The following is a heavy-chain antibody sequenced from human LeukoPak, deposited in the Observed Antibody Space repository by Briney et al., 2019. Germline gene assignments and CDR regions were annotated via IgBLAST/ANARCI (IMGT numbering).Heavy chain of an antibody. CDR2: ISAYNGNT. V-gene: IGHV1-18*01. D-gene: IGHD3-9*01. CDR3: ARADVLRYFDWLLPPGDY. Sequence: ASVKVSFKASGYTFTSYGISWVRQAPGQGLEWMGWISAYNGNTNYAQKLQGRVTMTTDTSTSTAYMELRSLRSDDTAVYYCARADVLRYFDWLLPPGDYWGQGTLVTVSS. J-gene: IGHJ4*02. CDR1: GYTFTSYG.